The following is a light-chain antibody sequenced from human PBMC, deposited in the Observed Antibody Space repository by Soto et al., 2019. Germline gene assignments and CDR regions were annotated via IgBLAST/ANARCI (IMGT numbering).Light chain of an antibody. Sequence: QSALTQPPSASGSPGQSVTFSCTGTSSDVGGYNYVSWYQQHPGRAPKLIIYEVTKRPSGVPDRFSGSKSGNTASLTVSGLQAEDEADSYCSSYAGSNNWVFGGGTKLTVL. J-gene: IGLJ3*02. CDR1: SSDVGGYNY. CDR3: SSYAGSNNWV. V-gene: IGLV2-8*01. CDR2: EVT.